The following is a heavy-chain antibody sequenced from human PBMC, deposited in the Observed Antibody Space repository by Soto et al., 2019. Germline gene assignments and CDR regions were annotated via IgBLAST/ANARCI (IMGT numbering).Heavy chain of an antibody. CDR3: ARGEIAAAGTLDY. V-gene: IGHV4-30-2*01. Sequence: SETLSLTCAVSGGSISSGGYSWSWIRQPPGKGLEWIGYINHSGSTYYNPSLKSRVTISVDRSKNQFSLKLSSVTAADTAVYCCARGEIAAAGTLDYWGQGTLVTVSS. CDR2: INHSGST. J-gene: IGHJ4*02. D-gene: IGHD6-13*01. CDR1: GGSISSGGYS.